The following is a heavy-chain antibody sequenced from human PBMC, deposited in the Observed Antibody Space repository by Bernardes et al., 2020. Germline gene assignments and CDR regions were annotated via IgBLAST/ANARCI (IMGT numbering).Heavy chain of an antibody. J-gene: IGHJ4*02. CDR2: IKEDGSEK. V-gene: IGHV3-7*01. D-gene: IGHD1-26*01. CDR1: GFTFSSYL. CDR3: ARQAGGLDWVLGATGNY. Sequence: GGSLRLSCAASGFTFSSYLMNWVRQAPGKGLEWVANIKEDGSEKYYVDSVKGRFTISRDNAKNSLYLQMNSLRAEDTAVYYCARQAGGLDWVLGATGNYWGQGTLVTVSS.